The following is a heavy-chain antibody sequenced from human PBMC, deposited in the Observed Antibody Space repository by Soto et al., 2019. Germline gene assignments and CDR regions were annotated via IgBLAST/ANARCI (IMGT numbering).Heavy chain of an antibody. V-gene: IGHV1-69*08. CDR1: GGTFSPYT. CDR3: TRDLEITVSTLSFGVF. J-gene: IGHJ4*02. CDR2: SIPFHGVT. D-gene: IGHD4-4*01. Sequence: QVQLVQSGAEVKKPGSSVKVSCKASGGTFSPYTINWVRQAPGQGLEWMGRSIPFHGVTNYAQKFQARVTITPNNSTRTAYMGLSGLRFEDTAMYSCTRDLEITVSTLSFGVFWVRGTLMTVSS.